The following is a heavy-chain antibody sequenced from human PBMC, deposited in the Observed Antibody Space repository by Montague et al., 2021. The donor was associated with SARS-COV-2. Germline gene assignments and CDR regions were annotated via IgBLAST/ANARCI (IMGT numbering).Heavy chain of an antibody. CDR3: ARVSRISGWGYWYHGLDV. D-gene: IGHD6-19*01. J-gene: IGHJ6*02. CDR1: GGSINSYY. CDR2: IYTSGRT. Sequence: SETLSLTCGVSGGSINSYYWSWIRQPAGKGLEWIGRIYTSGRTNHSPSLKSRVTISVDTSRNHLSLKLTSVTAADTAVYYCARVSRISGWGYWYHGLDVWGQGTTVIVSS. V-gene: IGHV4-4*07.